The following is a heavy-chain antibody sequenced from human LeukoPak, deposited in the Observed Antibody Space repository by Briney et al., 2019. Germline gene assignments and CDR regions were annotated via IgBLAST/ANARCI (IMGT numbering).Heavy chain of an antibody. V-gene: IGHV3-48*03. CDR3: ARGLIVAGRTQLPPDF. D-gene: IGHD1-1*01. CDR1: GFTFSGYE. J-gene: IGHJ4*02. Sequence: PGGSLRLPCAPSGFTFSGYEMNWVRQAPGKGLEWLSYINGSGSTTYYADSVRGRFTISRDNAKKSLFLQMSRLRAEDTAVYYCARGLIVAGRTQLPPDFWGQGTLVTVSS. CDR2: INGSGSTT.